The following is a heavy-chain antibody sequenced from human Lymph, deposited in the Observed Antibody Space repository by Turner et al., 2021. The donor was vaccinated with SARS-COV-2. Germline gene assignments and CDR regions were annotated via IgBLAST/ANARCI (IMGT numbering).Heavy chain of an antibody. CDR1: GYTLTEVS. J-gene: IGHJ6*02. D-gene: IGHD3-3*01. V-gene: IGHV1-24*01. Sequence: QVQLVQSGAELKKPGASVKVPCKVSGYTLTEVSMHWVRQAAGKGLGWMGGLVPGDDETINAQKFQGRVNMTEDTSTDTAYMELNRLRSEETAVYYCATGPYDFWSGPSPGYYGMDVWGQGTTVTVSS. CDR3: ATGPYDFWSGPSPGYYGMDV. CDR2: LVPGDDET.